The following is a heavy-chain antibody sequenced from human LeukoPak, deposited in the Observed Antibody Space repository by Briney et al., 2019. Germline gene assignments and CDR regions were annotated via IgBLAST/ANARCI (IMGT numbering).Heavy chain of an antibody. Sequence: GGSLRLSCAASGFTFSIYWMHWVRQAPGKGLVWVSRINSDGSSTTYADSVKGRFTISRDNAKNTLYLQMNSLRAEDTAVYYCARDEDWSGYYGAFDIWGQGTMVTVSS. V-gene: IGHV3-74*01. CDR3: ARDEDWSGYYGAFDI. J-gene: IGHJ3*02. CDR2: INSDGSST. CDR1: GFTFSIYW. D-gene: IGHD3-3*01.